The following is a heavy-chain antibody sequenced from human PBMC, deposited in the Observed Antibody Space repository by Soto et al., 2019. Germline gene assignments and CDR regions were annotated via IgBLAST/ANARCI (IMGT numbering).Heavy chain of an antibody. CDR3: ARDGQSLAPYALDV. D-gene: IGHD6-19*01. J-gene: IGHJ6*02. CDR1: GFTFSGHA. CDR2: IWHDGSNK. Sequence: QVQVVESGGGVVQPGRSLRLSCTASGFTFSGHAMHWVRQPPGKGLEWVAQIWHDGSNKYYADSVKGRFTISIDNSKNTLYVQMDSLRVEDTAVYYCARDGQSLAPYALDVWGQGTSVTVSS. V-gene: IGHV3-33*01.